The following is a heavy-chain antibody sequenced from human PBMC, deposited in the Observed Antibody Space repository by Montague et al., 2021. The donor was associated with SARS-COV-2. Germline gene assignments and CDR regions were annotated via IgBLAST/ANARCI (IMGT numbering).Heavy chain of an antibody. CDR1: GFTFSSYA. J-gene: IGHJ4*02. V-gene: IGHV3-30*04. CDR2: IPYDGTNE. CDR3: AREGITAAGKDFDY. D-gene: IGHD6-13*01. Sequence: SLRLSCAASGFTFSSYAMHWVRQAPGKGLEWVAVIPYDGTNEYYADSVKGRFTISRDNSKNTLYLQMNSLRAEDTAVYYCAREGITAAGKDFDYWGQGTLVTVSS.